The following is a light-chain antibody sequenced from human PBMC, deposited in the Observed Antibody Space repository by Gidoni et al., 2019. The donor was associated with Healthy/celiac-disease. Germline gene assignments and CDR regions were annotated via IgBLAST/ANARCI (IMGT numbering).Light chain of an antibody. CDR3: QQLNSYLPT. Sequence: DIQLTQPPSFLSASVGDRVTITCRASQGISSYLAWYQQKPGKAPKLLIYAASTLQSGVPSRFSGSGSGTEFTLTISSLQPEDFATYYCQQLNSYLPTFGQGTRLEIK. V-gene: IGKV1-9*01. J-gene: IGKJ5*01. CDR1: QGISSY. CDR2: AAS.